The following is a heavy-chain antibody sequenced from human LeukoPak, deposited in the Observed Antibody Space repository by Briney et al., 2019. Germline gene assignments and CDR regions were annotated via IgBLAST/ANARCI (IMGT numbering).Heavy chain of an antibody. D-gene: IGHD6-13*01. CDR1: GYSFNTYG. Sequence: ASVTVSCKASGYSFNTYGISWVRQAPGQGLEWMGWISAYNGDTNYAQKLQGRVTMTTDTSTSTAYMELRSLRSDDTAVYYCARARGAGTGVFDYWGQGTLVTVSS. CDR3: ARARGAGTGVFDY. J-gene: IGHJ4*02. CDR2: ISAYNGDT. V-gene: IGHV1-18*01.